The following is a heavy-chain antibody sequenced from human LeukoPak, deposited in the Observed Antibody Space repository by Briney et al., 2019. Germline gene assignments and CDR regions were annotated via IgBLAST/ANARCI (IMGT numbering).Heavy chain of an antibody. CDR1: GGTFSSYA. CDR2: IIPILGIA. CDR3: ARDLGGLPMIVGTFDY. Sequence: SVKVSCKASGGTFSSYAISWVRQAPGQGLEWMGRIIPILGIANYAQKFQGRVTITADKSTSTAYMELSSLRSEDTAVYYCARDLGGLPMIVGTFDYWGQGTLVTVSS. J-gene: IGHJ4*02. D-gene: IGHD3-22*01. V-gene: IGHV1-69*04.